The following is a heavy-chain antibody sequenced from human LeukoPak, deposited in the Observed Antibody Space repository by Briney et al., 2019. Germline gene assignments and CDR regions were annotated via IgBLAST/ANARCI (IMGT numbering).Heavy chain of an antibody. Sequence: SVKVSCKASGGTFSSYAISWVRQAPGQGLEWMGGIIPIFGTANYAQKFQGRVTITADESTSTAYMELSSLRSEDTAVYYCARETDYKYGMDVWGQGTTVTVSS. V-gene: IGHV1-69*01. CDR1: GGTFSSYA. CDR2: IIPIFGTA. CDR3: ARETDYKYGMDV. J-gene: IGHJ6*02.